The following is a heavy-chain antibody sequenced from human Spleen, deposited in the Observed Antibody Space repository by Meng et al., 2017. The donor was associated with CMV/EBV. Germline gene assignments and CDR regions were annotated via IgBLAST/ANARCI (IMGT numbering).Heavy chain of an antibody. CDR1: GFTFSNYE. CDR3: ATGRYCSSTDCYRDY. J-gene: IGHJ4*02. CDR2: ISASGVTI. V-gene: IGHV3-48*03. Sequence: GESLKISCAASGFTFSNYEMNWVRQTPGRGLEWVAYISASGVTIYYADSVKGLFTISRDNAKTSLFLQMNSLRAEDSAIYYCATGRYCSSTDCYRDYWGQGTLVTVSS. D-gene: IGHD2-2*01.